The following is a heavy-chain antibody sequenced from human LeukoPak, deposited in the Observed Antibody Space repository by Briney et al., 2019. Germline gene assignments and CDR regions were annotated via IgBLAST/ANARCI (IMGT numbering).Heavy chain of an antibody. D-gene: IGHD1/OR15-1a*01. CDR2: ISGRGGST. V-gene: IGHV3-23*01. J-gene: IGHJ5*02. CDR3: KVREQPTSNNWFDP. CDR1: GFTFRSYA. Sequence: GGSLRLSCAASGFTFRSYAMSWVRQAPGMGLEWVSAISGRGGSTYYADSVKGRFTITRDNSKNPQYLQMNSQKAEDTAVYYGKVREQPTSNNWFDPWGQGTLVTVSS.